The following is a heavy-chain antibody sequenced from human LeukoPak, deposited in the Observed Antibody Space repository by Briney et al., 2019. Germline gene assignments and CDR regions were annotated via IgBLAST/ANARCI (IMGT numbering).Heavy chain of an antibody. CDR2: ISYDESNK. Sequence: PGGSLRLSCAASGFTFSSYGMHWVRQAPGKGLEGVAVISYDESNKHYPYSVRGRFTISRDNSKNPLYLKMNSLRAEDTAVYYCAKDRYDILTGPLDYWGQGTLVTVSS. CDR3: AKDRYDILTGPLDY. J-gene: IGHJ4*02. V-gene: IGHV3-30*18. D-gene: IGHD3-9*01. CDR1: GFTFSSYG.